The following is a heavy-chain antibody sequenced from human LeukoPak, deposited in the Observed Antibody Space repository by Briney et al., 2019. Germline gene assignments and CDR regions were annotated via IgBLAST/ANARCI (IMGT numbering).Heavy chain of an antibody. CDR2: IIPISGTA. J-gene: IGHJ5*02. Sequence: SVKVSCKASGYTFTSYAMNWVRQAPGQGLEWLGGIIPISGTANYAQNFQGRLTITADESTSTAYMELSSLGSEDTAVYYCAGCYGSDNWFDPWGQGTLVTVSS. D-gene: IGHD3-10*01. CDR1: GYTFTSYA. CDR3: AGCYGSDNWFDP. V-gene: IGHV1-69*13.